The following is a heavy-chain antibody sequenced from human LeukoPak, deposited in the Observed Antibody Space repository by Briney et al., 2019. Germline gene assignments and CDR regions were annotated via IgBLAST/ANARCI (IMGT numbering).Heavy chain of an antibody. D-gene: IGHD2/OR15-2a*01. Sequence: ASVKVSCKASGYTFTSYGITWVRQAPGQGLEWMGWIGAYSGNSEFAQKFQGRVTMTTDASSGTAYMEPTNLTPDDTAVYFCARDSSAFYGSEYFQHWGQGTLVTVSS. CDR1: GYTFTSYG. V-gene: IGHV1-18*01. CDR3: ARDSSAFYGSEYFQH. J-gene: IGHJ1*01. CDR2: IGAYSGNS.